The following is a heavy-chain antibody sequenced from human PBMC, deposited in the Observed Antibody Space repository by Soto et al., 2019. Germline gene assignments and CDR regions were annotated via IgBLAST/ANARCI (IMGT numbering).Heavy chain of an antibody. D-gene: IGHD1-26*01. CDR1: GFTFSIYS. J-gene: IGHJ3*02. V-gene: IGHV3-48*01. CDR2: IMPGRSHI. CDR3: VSEKEGAASFHVFDS. Sequence: EVQLVESGGGLVQPGGSLRLTCAASGFTFSIYSMNWVRQAPGKGLEWVPYIMPGRSHIFYADSVKGRFTISRDNAKNSLYLPMNSLRAEDTAQYYCVSEKEGAASFHVFDSAGQGTMVTVSS.